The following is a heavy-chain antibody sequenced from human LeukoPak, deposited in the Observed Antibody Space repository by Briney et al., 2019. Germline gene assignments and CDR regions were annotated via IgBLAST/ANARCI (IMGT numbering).Heavy chain of an antibody. D-gene: IGHD2-2*01. CDR2: IWYDGTNR. V-gene: IGHV3-33*03. J-gene: IGHJ1*01. CDR1: GFTFSDYG. CDR3: ASHPTYCSSTSCYVEYFQH. Sequence: PGGSLRLSCAASGFTFSDYGMHWVRQAPGKGLEWVAVIWYDGTNRYYTDSVKGRFTISRDNAKNSLYLQMNSLRAEDTAVYYCASHPTYCSSTSCYVEYFQHWGQGTLVTVSS.